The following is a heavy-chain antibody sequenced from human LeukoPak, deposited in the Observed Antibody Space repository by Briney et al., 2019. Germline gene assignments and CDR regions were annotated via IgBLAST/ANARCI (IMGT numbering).Heavy chain of an antibody. V-gene: IGHV4-30-2*01. CDR2: IYHSGST. CDR1: GGSISSGGYY. Sequence: SETLSLTCTVSGGSISSGGYYWSWIRQPPGKGLEWIGYIYHSGSTYYNPSLKSRVTMSVDTSKNQFSLKLSSVTAADTAVYHCARKAGGNYSPRFDYWGQGTLVTVSS. CDR3: ARKAGGNYSPRFDY. J-gene: IGHJ4*02. D-gene: IGHD1-7*01.